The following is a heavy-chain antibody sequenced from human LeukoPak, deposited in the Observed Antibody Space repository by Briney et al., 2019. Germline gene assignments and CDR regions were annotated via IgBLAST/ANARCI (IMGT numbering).Heavy chain of an antibody. CDR3: ATGLYDSSGYYVDY. CDR1: GFTFSSYS. Sequence: GGSLRLSCAASGFTFSSYSMNWVRQAPGKGLEWVSTISSSSSYIYYADSVKGRFTISRDNAKNSLYLQMNSLRAEDTAVYYCATGLYDSSGYYVDYWGQGTLVTVSS. V-gene: IGHV3-21*01. CDR2: ISSSSSYI. D-gene: IGHD3-22*01. J-gene: IGHJ4*02.